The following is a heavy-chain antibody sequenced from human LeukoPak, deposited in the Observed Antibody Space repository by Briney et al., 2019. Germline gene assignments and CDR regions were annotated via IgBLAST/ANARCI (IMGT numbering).Heavy chain of an antibody. Sequence: PGGSLRLSCAASGFTFNNAWMSWVRQAPGKGLEWVGCIKSKTDGETTDYAAPVKGRFTISRDDSKNTLYLQMNSLKIEDTAVYYCTRIIKSGSFDYWGQGVLVTVSS. D-gene: IGHD1-26*01. J-gene: IGHJ4*02. CDR3: TRIIKSGSFDY. CDR2: IKSKTDGETT. V-gene: IGHV3-15*01. CDR1: GFTFNNAW.